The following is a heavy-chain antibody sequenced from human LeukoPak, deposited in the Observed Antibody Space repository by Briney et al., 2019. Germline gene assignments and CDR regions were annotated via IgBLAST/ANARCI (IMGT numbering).Heavy chain of an antibody. D-gene: IGHD6-6*01. CDR2: IHYSGRT. CDR1: GGSISNYY. V-gene: IGHV4-59*01. CDR3: ARGRLQLVLEYDYYMDV. Sequence: SETLSLTCTVSGGSISNYYWSWIRQPPGKGLEWIAYIHYSGRTNYNPSLKSRVTISDDTSKNQVSLKVNSVTAADTAVYYCARGRLQLVLEYDYYMDVWGKGTTVTVSS. J-gene: IGHJ6*03.